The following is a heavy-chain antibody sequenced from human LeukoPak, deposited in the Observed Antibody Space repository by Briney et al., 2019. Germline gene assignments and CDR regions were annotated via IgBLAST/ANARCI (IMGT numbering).Heavy chain of an antibody. Sequence: GGSLRLSCGASGFTFSNYWMSWVRQAPGKGLECVANIKHDGGDKYYTDSVKGRFTISRDNTKNSLYLQMNSLRAEDTAVYYCARDEYTSLNRFDYWGQGTLVTVSS. CDR1: GFTFSNYW. J-gene: IGHJ4*02. CDR3: ARDEYTSLNRFDY. D-gene: IGHD1-14*01. V-gene: IGHV3-7*04. CDR2: IKHDGGDK.